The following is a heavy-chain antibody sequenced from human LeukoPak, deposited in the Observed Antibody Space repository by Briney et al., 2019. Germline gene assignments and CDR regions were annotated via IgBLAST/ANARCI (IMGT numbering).Heavy chain of an antibody. CDR2: ISGSGGST. CDR1: GFTFSSYA. V-gene: IGHV3-23*01. D-gene: IGHD3-22*01. CDR3: AKEPPRRYYYDSSGPF. J-gene: IGHJ4*02. Sequence: GGSLRLSCAASGFTFSSYAMSWVRQAPGKGLEWVSAISGSGGSTYYADSVKGRFTISRDNSKNTLYLQMNSLRAEDTAAYYCAKEPPRRYYYDSSGPFGGQGTLVTVSS.